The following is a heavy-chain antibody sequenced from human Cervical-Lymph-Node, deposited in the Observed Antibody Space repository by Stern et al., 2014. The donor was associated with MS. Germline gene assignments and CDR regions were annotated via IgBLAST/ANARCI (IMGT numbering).Heavy chain of an antibody. CDR3: ATAADGTTYFDF. Sequence: VQLVQSGAELKKPGESLKISCKGSGYSFTTYWIGWVRQMPGQGLEWMGIINPANSDTRYSPSFQGPVTISVDKSINPAYVQWSSLKASDTAMYFCATAADGTTYFDFRGQGTLVTVSS. J-gene: IGHJ4*02. CDR2: INPANSDT. CDR1: GYSFTTYW. V-gene: IGHV5-51*03. D-gene: IGHD6-13*01.